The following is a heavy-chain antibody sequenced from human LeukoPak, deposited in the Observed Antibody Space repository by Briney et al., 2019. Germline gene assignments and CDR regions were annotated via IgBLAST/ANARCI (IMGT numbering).Heavy chain of an antibody. CDR1: GFTFSSYA. CDR3: ARVSSDSSGNYPYYFDY. CDR2: ISYDGSNK. Sequence: GSLRLSCAASGFTFSSYAMHWVRQAPGKGLEWVAVISYDGSNKYYADSVKGRFTISRDNSKNTLYPQMNSLRAEDTAVYYCARVSSDSSGNYPYYFDYWGQGTLVTVSS. J-gene: IGHJ4*02. D-gene: IGHD3-22*01. V-gene: IGHV3-30*01.